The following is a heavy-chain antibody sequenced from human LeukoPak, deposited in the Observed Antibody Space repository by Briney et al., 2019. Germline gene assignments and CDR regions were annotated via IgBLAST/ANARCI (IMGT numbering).Heavy chain of an antibody. J-gene: IGHJ5*02. CDR2: IIPIFGTA. D-gene: IGHD2-2*01. CDR3: ARVGYCSSTSCYGGWFDP. CDR1: GGTFSSYA. Sequence: SVKVSCRASGGTFSSYAISWVRQAPGQGLEWMGGIIPIFGTANYAQKFQGRVTITADESTSTAYMELSSLRSEDTAVYYCARVGYCSSTSCYGGWFDPWGQGTLVTVSS. V-gene: IGHV1-69*13.